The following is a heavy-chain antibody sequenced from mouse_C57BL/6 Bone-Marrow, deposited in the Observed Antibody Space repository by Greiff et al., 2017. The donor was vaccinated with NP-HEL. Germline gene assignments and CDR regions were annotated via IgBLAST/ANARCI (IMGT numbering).Heavy chain of an antibody. CDR2: INPSTGGT. CDR1: GYSFTGYY. Sequence: EVQLVESGPELVKPGASVKISCKASGYSFTGYYMNWVKQSPEKSLEWIGEINPSTGGTTYNQKFKAKATLTVDKSSSTAYMQRKGLTSEDSAVYYCAKSPNEDVRNYFDYWGQGTTLTVSS. CDR3: AKSPNEDVRNYFDY. J-gene: IGHJ2*01. V-gene: IGHV1-42*01.